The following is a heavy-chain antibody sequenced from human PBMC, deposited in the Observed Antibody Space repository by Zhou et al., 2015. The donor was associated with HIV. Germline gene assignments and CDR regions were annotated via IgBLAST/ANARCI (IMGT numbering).Heavy chain of an antibody. CDR1: GFTFSSYV. CDR3: ARSSYSDSSAYDRYSYYYYYMDV. D-gene: IGHD3-22*01. CDR2: ISYDGRNK. J-gene: IGHJ6*03. V-gene: IGHV3-30*04. Sequence: QAQLVESGGGVVQPGRSLRLSCAASGFTFSSYVMHWVRQAPGKGLEWVAVISYDGRNKYYADSVKGRFTLSRDNSKNTLYLQMNSLRPEDTAFYYCARSSYSDSSAYDRYSYYYYYMDVWGKGTTVTVSS.